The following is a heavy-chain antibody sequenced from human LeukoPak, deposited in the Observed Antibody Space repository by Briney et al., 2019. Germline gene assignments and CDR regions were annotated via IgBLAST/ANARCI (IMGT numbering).Heavy chain of an antibody. V-gene: IGHV1-18*01. CDR2: ISAYNGDT. Sequence: GASVKVSCKTSGYTFSNYDIYWVRQAPGQGLECMGWISAYNGDTRYAQILRGRFTVTTDTSTSTAYMELRSLTYDDTAVYYCARAGYCGDAGCRGGSAFDVWGQGTMVTVSS. J-gene: IGHJ3*01. CDR1: GYTFSNYD. D-gene: IGHD2-21*01. CDR3: ARAGYCGDAGCRGGSAFDV.